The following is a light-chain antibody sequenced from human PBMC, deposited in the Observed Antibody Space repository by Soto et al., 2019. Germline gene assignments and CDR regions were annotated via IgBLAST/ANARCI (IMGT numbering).Light chain of an antibody. CDR1: QSVSSN. V-gene: IGKV3-15*01. J-gene: IGKJ1*01. CDR2: GAS. CDR3: QQYNNWPPMA. Sequence: EIVMTQSPATLSVSPGERATLSCRASQSVSSNLAWYQQKPGQAPRLLIYGASTRATGIPARLSGSGSGTEFTLTISSLQSEDFAVYYCQQYNNWPPMAFGQGTKVGIK.